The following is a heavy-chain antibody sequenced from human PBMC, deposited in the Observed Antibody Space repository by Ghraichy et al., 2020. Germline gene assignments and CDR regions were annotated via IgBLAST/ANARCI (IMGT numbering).Heavy chain of an antibody. V-gene: IGHV3-21*01. Sequence: ETLSLTCAASRFTFSSYYMNWVRQAPGKGLEWVLSISSSSSYISYADSLKGRFTISRDNAKNSMYLQMNSLRAEDTAVYYCVRADYTVNYDGLNWFDPWGQGTLVTVSS. CDR3: VRADYTVNYDGLNWFDP. CDR1: RFTFSSYY. D-gene: IGHD1-7*01. CDR2: ISSSSSYI. J-gene: IGHJ5*02.